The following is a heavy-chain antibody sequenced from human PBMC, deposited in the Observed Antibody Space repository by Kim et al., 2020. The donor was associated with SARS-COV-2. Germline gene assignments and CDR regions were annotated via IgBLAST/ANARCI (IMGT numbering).Heavy chain of an antibody. V-gene: IGHV3-74*01. CDR2: INGDGSST. CDR3: ATIHAMDV. CDR1: GFTISRYW. J-gene: IGHJ6*02. Sequence: GGSLRLSCAASGFTISRYWMHWVRQAPGKGLVWVSRINGDGSSTNYADAVKGRFTMSRDNAKNMLHLQMNSLRAEDTAVYYCATIHAMDVWGQGTTVTVS.